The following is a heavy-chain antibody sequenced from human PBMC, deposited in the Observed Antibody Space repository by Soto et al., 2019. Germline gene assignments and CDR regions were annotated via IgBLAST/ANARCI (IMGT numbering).Heavy chain of an antibody. CDR1: GGTISSGGYY. V-gene: IGHV4-39*01. CDR2: IYYSGST. J-gene: IGHJ4*02. Sequence: PSETMSLTCTVSGGTISSGGYYGSWIRQHPGKGLEWIGYIYYSGSTHDNPSLQSRVTISVDTSRNQFSLNLISVTAADTAVYFCARQPRGPGYGERGLYFDYWGQGTLVTVSS. CDR3: ARQPRGPGYGERGLYFDY. D-gene: IGHD3-16*01.